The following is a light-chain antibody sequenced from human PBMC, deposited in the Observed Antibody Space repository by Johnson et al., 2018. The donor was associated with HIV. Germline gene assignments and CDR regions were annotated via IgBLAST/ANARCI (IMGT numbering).Light chain of an antibody. Sequence: QPVLTQPPSVSAAPGQRVTISCSGSGSNIGSHYVSWYQQLPGTAPKLLIFENDKRPSGIPDRFSGSKSGTSATLGIPGLQPGDEADYYCGTWDNSLSIGYVFGTGTKVTVL. CDR3: GTWDNSLSIGYV. CDR2: END. V-gene: IGLV1-51*02. J-gene: IGLJ1*01. CDR1: GSNIGSHY.